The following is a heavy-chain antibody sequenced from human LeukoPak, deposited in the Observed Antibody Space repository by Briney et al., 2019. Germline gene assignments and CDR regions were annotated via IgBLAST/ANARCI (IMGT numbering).Heavy chain of an antibody. CDR2: MNPNSGNT. J-gene: IGHJ6*03. CDR3: ARGMVRGVLYYYYYYYMDV. CDR1: GYAFTGYY. D-gene: IGHD3-10*01. V-gene: IGHV1-8*02. Sequence: GASVKVSCKASGYAFTGYYMHWVRQAPGQGLEWMGWMNPNSGNTGYAQKFQGRVTMTRNTSISTAYMELSSLRSEDTAVYYCARGMVRGVLYYYYYYYMDVWGKGTTVTISS.